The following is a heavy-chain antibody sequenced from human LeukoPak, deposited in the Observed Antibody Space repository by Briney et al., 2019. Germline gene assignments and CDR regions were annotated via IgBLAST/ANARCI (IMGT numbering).Heavy chain of an antibody. CDR1: GYTFTGYY. D-gene: IGHD2-8*01. V-gene: IGHV1-2*02. J-gene: IGHJ6*03. CDR3: ARERPIVLMVYASSYYYYYMDV. Sequence: ASVTVSCKASGYTFTGYYMHWVRQAPGQGLEWMGWINPNSGGTNYAQKFQGRVTMTRDTSISTAYMELSRLRSDDTAVYYCARERPIVLMVYASSYYYYYMDVWGKGTTVTVSS. CDR2: INPNSGGT.